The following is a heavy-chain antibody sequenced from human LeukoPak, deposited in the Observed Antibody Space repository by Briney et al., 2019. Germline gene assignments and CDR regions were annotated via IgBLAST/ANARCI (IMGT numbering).Heavy chain of an antibody. V-gene: IGHV3-23*03. J-gene: IGHJ4*02. CDR3: AKSGF. CDR2: IIYTGGNT. Sequence: GGSLRLSCAASGFTFSSYAMTWVRQAPGKGLEWVSIIYTGGNTDYADSVRGRFTISRDNSKNTLYLQMNSLRGEDTAVYYCAKSGFWGQGALVTVSS. CDR1: GFTFSSYA.